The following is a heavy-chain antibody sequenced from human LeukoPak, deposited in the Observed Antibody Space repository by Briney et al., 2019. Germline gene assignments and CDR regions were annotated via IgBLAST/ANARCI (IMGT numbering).Heavy chain of an antibody. CDR1: GGSISSYY. D-gene: IGHD2-15*01. CDR3: ARGDMALDY. Sequence: SETLSLTCTVSGGSISSYYWSWIRQPPGKGLEWTGYIYYSGSTNYNPSLKSRVTISVDTSKNQFSLKLSSVTAADTAVYYCARGDMALDYWGQGTLVTVSS. V-gene: IGHV4-59*01. J-gene: IGHJ4*02. CDR2: IYYSGST.